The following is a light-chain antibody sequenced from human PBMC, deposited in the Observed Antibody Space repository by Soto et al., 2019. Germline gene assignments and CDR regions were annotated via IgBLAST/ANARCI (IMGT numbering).Light chain of an antibody. J-gene: IGKJ1*01. Sequence: EIVLTQSPGTLSLSPWERATLSCRASQSLTRNLAWYQHKPGQSPRLLIYGASARATGIPDRFSGSGSGTDFTLNISRLEPEDFAVYYCQQYSTSRGTFGQGTKVDIK. CDR3: QQYSTSRGT. CDR1: QSLTRN. V-gene: IGKV3-20*01. CDR2: GAS.